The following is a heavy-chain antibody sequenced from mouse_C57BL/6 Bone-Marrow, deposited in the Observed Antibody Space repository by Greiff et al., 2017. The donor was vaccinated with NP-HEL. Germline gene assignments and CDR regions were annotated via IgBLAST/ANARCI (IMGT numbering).Heavy chain of an antibody. V-gene: IGHV7-3*01. CDR2: IRNKANGYTT. CDR3: ARSEVTSWFAY. Sequence: EVKLVESGGGLVQPGGSLSLSCAASGFTFTDYYMSWVRQPPGKALEWLGFIRNKANGYTTEYSASVKGRFTISRDNSQSILYHQMNALRAEDSATYYCARSEVTSWFAYWGQGTLVTVSA. CDR1: GFTFTDYY. D-gene: IGHD2-2*01. J-gene: IGHJ3*01.